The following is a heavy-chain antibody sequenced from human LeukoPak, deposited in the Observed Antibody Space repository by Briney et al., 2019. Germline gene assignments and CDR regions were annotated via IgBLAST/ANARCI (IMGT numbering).Heavy chain of an antibody. Sequence: ASVKVSCKASEYTFTGYYMHWVRQAPGQGLEWMGWINPNTGDTNYAQKFQGRVTMTRDTSISTAYMELSRLRSDDTAVYYCARDNSVEDTAWWFDPWGQGTLVTVSS. D-gene: IGHD4-23*01. J-gene: IGHJ5*02. CDR2: INPNTGDT. CDR1: EYTFTGYY. CDR3: ARDNSVEDTAWWFDP. V-gene: IGHV1-2*02.